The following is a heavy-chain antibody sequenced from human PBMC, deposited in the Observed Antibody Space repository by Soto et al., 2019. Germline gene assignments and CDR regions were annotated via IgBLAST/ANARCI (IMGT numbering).Heavy chain of an antibody. CDR3: ARDLGYYDSSGYYINEYFDY. CDR2: IYYSGST. D-gene: IGHD3-22*01. CDR1: GGSISSGGYY. V-gene: IGHV4-31*03. Sequence: SETLSLTCTVSGGSISSGGYYWSWIRQHPGKGLEWIGYIYYSGSTYYNPSLKSRVTISVDTSKNQFSLKLSSVTAADTAVYYCARDLGYYDSSGYYINEYFDYWGQGTLVTVSS. J-gene: IGHJ4*02.